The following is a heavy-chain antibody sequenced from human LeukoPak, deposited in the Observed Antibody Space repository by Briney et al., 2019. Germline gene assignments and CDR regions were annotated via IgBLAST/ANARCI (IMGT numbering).Heavy chain of an antibody. CDR3: ARVYSGYDSYFDY. V-gene: IGHV4-59*01. J-gene: IGHJ4*02. D-gene: IGHD5-12*01. CDR1: GGSISSYY. CDR2: IYYSGST. Sequence: PSETLSLTCTVSGGSISSYYCSWIRQPPGKGLEWIGYIYYSGSTNYNPSLKSRVTISVDTSKNQFSLKLSSVTAADAAVYYCARVYSGYDSYFDYWGQGTLVTVSS.